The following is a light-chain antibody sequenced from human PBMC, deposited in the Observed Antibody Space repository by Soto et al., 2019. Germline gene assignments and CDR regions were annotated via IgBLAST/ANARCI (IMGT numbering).Light chain of an antibody. J-gene: IGKJ2*01. Sequence: DIQMTQSPSSLSASVGDRVTITCRASQSISSYLNWYQQKPGKAPKLLIYAASSLQSWVPSRFSGSGSGTDFTLTISSLQPVDFATYSCQQSYSTPYTFGQGTKLEIK. CDR1: QSISSY. CDR3: QQSYSTPYT. CDR2: AAS. V-gene: IGKV1-39*01.